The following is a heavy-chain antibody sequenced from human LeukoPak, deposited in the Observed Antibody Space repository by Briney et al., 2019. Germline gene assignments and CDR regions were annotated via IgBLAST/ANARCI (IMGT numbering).Heavy chain of an antibody. V-gene: IGHV3-23*01. Sequence: GGSLRLSCAAPGFTFSSYAMAWVRQAPGKGLEWVSAISGSGDITYYADSVKGRFTISRDNSKNTLYLQMNSLRAEDTAVYYCAKRAYDSAGYLDYWGQGTLVTVSS. CDR1: GFTFSSYA. CDR3: AKRAYDSAGYLDY. J-gene: IGHJ4*02. D-gene: IGHD3-22*01. CDR2: ISGSGDIT.